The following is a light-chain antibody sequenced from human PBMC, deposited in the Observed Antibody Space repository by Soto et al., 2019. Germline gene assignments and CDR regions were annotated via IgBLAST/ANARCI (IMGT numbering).Light chain of an antibody. Sequence: QSVLTQPPSASGTPGQRVTISCSGSSSNIGTNPVIWYQQLPGAAPKLLIYSDNQRPSGVPDRFSGSKSGTSASLAISGLQSEDEADYYCAAWDVSLVVFGGGTKVTVL. CDR2: SDN. CDR3: AAWDVSLVV. V-gene: IGLV1-44*01. CDR1: SSNIGTNP. J-gene: IGLJ2*01.